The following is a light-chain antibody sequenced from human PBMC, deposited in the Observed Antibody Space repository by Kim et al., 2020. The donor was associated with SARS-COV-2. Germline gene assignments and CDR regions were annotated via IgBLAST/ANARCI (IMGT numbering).Light chain of an antibody. V-gene: IGLV3-19*01. J-gene: IGLJ2*01. CDR2: GKN. CDR1: SLRKYY. CDR3: NSRDSSGNHLV. Sequence: SSELTQDPAVSVALGQTVKITCQGDSLRKYYASWYQQKPGQAPILVIYGKNNRPSGIPVRFSGSSLGNTASLTITGAQAEDDGDYYCNSRDSSGNHLVFGGGTKVTVL.